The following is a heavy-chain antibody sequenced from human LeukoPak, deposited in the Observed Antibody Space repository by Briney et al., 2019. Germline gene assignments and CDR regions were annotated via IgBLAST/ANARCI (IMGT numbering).Heavy chain of an antibody. CDR3: AKDARSSWYVGYFDY. D-gene: IGHD6-13*01. J-gene: IGHJ4*02. V-gene: IGHV3-30*02. CDR1: GFTFSSYG. CDR2: IRYDGSNK. Sequence: GGSLRLSCAASGFTFSSYGMHWVRQAPGKGLEWVAFIRYDGSNKYYADSVKGRFTISRDSSKNTLYLQMNSLRAEDTAVYYCAKDARSSWYVGYFDYWGQGTLVTVSS.